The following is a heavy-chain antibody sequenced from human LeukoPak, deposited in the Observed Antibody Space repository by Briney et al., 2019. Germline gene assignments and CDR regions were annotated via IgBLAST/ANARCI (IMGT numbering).Heavy chain of an antibody. CDR3: ARGGSSSWYPNFDY. CDR1: GFTFSSYA. V-gene: IGHV3-23*01. J-gene: IGHJ4*02. D-gene: IGHD6-13*01. Sequence: GGSLRLSCAATGFTFSSYAMTWVRQAPGKGMEWVSIISGASGGSKYYADSVKGRFTISRDNSKNTLYLQMSSLRAEDTALYYCARGGSSSWYPNFDYWGQGTLVTVSS. CDR2: ISGASGGSK.